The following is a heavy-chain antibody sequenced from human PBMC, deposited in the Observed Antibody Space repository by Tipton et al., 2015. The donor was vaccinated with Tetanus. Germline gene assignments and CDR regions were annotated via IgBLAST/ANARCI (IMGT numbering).Heavy chain of an antibody. J-gene: IGHJ6*02. CDR1: GFSFDDYS. Sequence: SLRLSCAASGFSFDDYSMHWVRQAPGKGLEWVSLISWDGNKRYYADSVKGRFTISRDNSKNSLYLQMNSLRTEDTALYYCAKDVKDYYGMDVWGQGTTVTVSS. CDR3: AKDVKDYYGMDV. V-gene: IGHV3-43*01. CDR2: ISWDGNKR.